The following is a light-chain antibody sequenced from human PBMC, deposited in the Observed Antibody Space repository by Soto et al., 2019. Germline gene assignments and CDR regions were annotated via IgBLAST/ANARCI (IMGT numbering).Light chain of an antibody. J-gene: IGLJ1*01. CDR2: RNN. Sequence: QSVLTQPPSASGTPGQRVTISCSGSSSNIGSNYVYWYQQLPGTAPKLLIYRNNQRPSGVPDRFSGSKSGTSASLAISGLRSEDEADYYCAAWDDSLSGYVFGTGPKVPAL. CDR1: SSNIGSNY. CDR3: AAWDDSLSGYV. V-gene: IGLV1-47*01.